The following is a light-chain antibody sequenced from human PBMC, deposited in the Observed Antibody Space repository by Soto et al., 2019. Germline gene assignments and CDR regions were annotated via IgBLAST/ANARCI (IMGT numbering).Light chain of an antibody. CDR3: CSYAGGNYV. Sequence: ALTQPRSVSGSPGQSVTISCTGTSSDVGGYNYVSWYQQHPDKAPKVMIYDVTKRPSGVPDRFSGSKSGNTASLTISGLQAENESDYYCCSYAGGNYVFGTGTKATVL. CDR1: SSDVGGYNY. J-gene: IGLJ1*01. V-gene: IGLV2-11*01. CDR2: DVT.